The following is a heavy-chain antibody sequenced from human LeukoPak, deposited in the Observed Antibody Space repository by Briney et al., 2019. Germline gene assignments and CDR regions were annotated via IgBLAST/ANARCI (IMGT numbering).Heavy chain of an antibody. CDR1: GFTFSSYA. J-gene: IGHJ6*02. D-gene: IGHD6-19*01. V-gene: IGHV3-23*01. Sequence: GGSLRLSCAASGFTFSSYAMSWVRQAPGKGLEWVSAISGSGGSTYYADSVKGRFTISTDNSKNTLYLQMNSLRAEDTAVYYCAKAAVAGLTRYYSYGMDVWGQGTTVTVSS. CDR3: AKAAVAGLTRYYSYGMDV. CDR2: ISGSGGST.